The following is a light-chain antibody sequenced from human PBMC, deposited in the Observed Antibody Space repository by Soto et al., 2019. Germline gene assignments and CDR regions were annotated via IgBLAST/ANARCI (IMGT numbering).Light chain of an antibody. CDR2: DVS. J-gene: IGLJ2*01. CDR3: SSYTSSSTRGV. Sequence: QSALTQPASMSGSPGQSITISCTGTSSDVGGYNYVSWYQQHPGKAPKLMIYDVSNRPSGVSNHFSGSKSGNTASLTISGLQAEDEADYYCSSYTSSSTRGVFGGGTKVTVL. CDR1: SSDVGGYNY. V-gene: IGLV2-14*01.